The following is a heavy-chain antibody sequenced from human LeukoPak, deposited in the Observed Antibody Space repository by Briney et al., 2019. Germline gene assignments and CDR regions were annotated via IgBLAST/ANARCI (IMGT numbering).Heavy chain of an antibody. Sequence: GGSLRLSCAASGFTFDDYGMSWVRQAPGKGLEWVSGINWNGGSTGYADSVKGRFTISRDNARNSLYLQMNSLRAEDTALYYCASDPYCYDSSGYYYYPDAFDIWGQGTMVTVSS. J-gene: IGHJ3*02. V-gene: IGHV3-20*04. CDR1: GFTFDDYG. CDR2: INWNGGST. CDR3: ASDPYCYDSSGYYYYPDAFDI. D-gene: IGHD3-22*01.